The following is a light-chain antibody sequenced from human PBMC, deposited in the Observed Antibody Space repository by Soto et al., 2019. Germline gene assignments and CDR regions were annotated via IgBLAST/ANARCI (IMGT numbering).Light chain of an antibody. J-gene: IGKJ4*01. CDR2: AAS. CDR3: QQFNTYPLT. CDR1: QGINDY. Sequence: DIQLTQSPSFLSASVGDRVTITCRASQGINDYLAWYQQKPGKAPKLLIYAASTLQSEVPSRFSGSASGTDFTLTISSLQPEDFATYYCQQFNTYPLTFGGVTKVEVK. V-gene: IGKV1-9*01.